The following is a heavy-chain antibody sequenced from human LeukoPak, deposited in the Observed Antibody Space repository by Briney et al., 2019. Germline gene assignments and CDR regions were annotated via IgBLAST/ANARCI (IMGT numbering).Heavy chain of an antibody. V-gene: IGHV4-34*01. Sequence: SETLSLTCAVYGGSFSGYYWSWIRQPPGKGLEWIGEINHSGSTNYNPSLKSRVTISVDTSKNQFSLKLSSVTAADTAVYYCARGGQYAKEYYFDYWGQGTPVTVSS. D-gene: IGHD2-2*01. CDR1: GGSFSGYY. CDR3: ARGGQYAKEYYFDY. J-gene: IGHJ4*02. CDR2: INHSGST.